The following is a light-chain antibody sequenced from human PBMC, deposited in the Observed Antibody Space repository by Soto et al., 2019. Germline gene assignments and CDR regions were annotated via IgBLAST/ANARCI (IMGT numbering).Light chain of an antibody. CDR2: AAS. CDR1: QGISSY. V-gene: IGKV1-9*01. Sequence: DIPLTQSPSFLSASVGDRVTITCRASQGISSYLAWYQQKPGKAPKLLIYAASTLQSGVPSRFSGSGSWTEFTLTISSLQPEDFATYYCQQLNSYPLSFGPGTKVDIK. CDR3: QQLNSYPLS. J-gene: IGKJ3*01.